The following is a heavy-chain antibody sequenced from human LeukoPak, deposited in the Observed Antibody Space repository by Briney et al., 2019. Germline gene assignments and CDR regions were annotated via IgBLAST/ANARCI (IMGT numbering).Heavy chain of an antibody. CDR2: ISGSGGST. V-gene: IGHV3-23*01. J-gene: IGHJ4*02. D-gene: IGHD5-18*01. CDR3: AKAGRRGYSYAWGY. CDR1: GFTFSSYA. Sequence: GGSLRLSCAASGFTFSSYAMSWVRQAPGKGLEWVSAISGSGGSTYYADSVKGRFTISRDNSKNTLYLQMNSLRAEDTAVYYCAKAGRRGYSYAWGYWGQGTLVTVSS.